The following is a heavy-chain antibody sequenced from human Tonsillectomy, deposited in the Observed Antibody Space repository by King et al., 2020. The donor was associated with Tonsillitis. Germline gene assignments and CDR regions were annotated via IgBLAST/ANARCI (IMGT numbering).Heavy chain of an antibody. D-gene: IGHD1-14*01. V-gene: IGHV3-30*18. CDR2: ISYDGSNK. J-gene: IGHJ6*02. CDR3: AKDSVYNIKWTRHYYYGMDV. CDR1: GFTFSSYG. Sequence: LVESGGGVVQSGRSLRLSCAASGFTFSSYGMHWVRQAPGKGLEWVAVISYDGSNKYYADSVKGRFTISRDNSKNTLYLQMNSLRAEDTAVYYCAKDSVYNIKWTRHYYYGMDVWGQGTTVTVSS.